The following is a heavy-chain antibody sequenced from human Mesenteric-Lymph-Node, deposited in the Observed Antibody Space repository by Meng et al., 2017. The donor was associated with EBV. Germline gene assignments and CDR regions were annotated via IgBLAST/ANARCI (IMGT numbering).Heavy chain of an antibody. CDR3: ARDLGPQGFDP. Sequence: QVQRVQPGAEVQKPGXSVKVSCKASGYTYNTYAMHWVRQAPGQRLEWMGWINAANGKTKYSQKFQGRFTVTSDTSASTAYMDLSRLTSEDTAVYYCARDLGPQGFDPWGQGTLVTVSS. D-gene: IGHD3-16*01. J-gene: IGHJ5*02. V-gene: IGHV1-3*01. CDR2: INAANGKT. CDR1: GYTYNTYA.